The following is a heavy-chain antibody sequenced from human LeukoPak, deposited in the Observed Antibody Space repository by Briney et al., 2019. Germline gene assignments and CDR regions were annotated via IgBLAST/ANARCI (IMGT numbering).Heavy chain of an antibody. CDR3: ARVGVSWSSDY. V-gene: IGHV4-59*01. Sequence: PSETLSLTCTVSGGSISSYYWSWIRQPPGKGLEWIGYIYYSGSTNYNPSLKSRVTIPVDTSKNQFSLKLSSVTAADTAVYYCARVGVSWSSDYWGQGTLVTVSS. J-gene: IGHJ4*02. CDR1: GGSISSYY. CDR2: IYYSGST. D-gene: IGHD6-13*01.